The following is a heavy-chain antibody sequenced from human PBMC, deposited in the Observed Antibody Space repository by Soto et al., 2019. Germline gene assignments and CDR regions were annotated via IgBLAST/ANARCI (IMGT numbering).Heavy chain of an antibody. CDR1: GVSLSTSGMG. V-gene: IGHV2-5*02. CDR2: VYWDDDK. J-gene: IGHJ4*02. D-gene: IGHD2-21*01. CDR3: AHMIDGAFFDH. Sequence: QVTLKESGPTLVKPTQTLTLTCTFSGVSLSTSGMGVGWIRQPPGKALEWLALVYWDDDKRYSPSLKSRLTITKDTAKNQVVLTMTYMDPVDTATYYCAHMIDGAFFDHWGQGTLVTGSS.